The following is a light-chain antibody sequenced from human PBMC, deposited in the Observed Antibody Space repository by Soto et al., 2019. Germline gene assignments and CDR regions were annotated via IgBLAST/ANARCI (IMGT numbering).Light chain of an antibody. J-gene: IGKJ4*01. CDR1: QTISRN. V-gene: IGKV3-15*01. CDR3: QQYSSWPLT. CDR2: AAS. Sequence: EIVMTQSPATLSLSPGETATLSCRASQTISRNLAWYQQKPGQAPRLLIYAASTRATSVPATFSGSGSGTEFSLTIRSLQSEDFAIYYCQQYSSWPLTFGGGTKVEIK.